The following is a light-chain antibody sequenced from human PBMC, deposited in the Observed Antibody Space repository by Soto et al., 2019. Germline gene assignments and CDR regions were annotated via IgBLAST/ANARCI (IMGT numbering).Light chain of an antibody. Sequence: SYKLTQPPSVSVSPGQTASITCSGDKLGDKYACWYQQKPGQSPVLVIYQDSKRPSGIPERFSGSNSGNTATLTISGTQAMDEADYYCQAWDSSTHYVFGTGTKLTVL. CDR3: QAWDSSTHYV. V-gene: IGLV3-1*01. CDR1: KLGDKY. CDR2: QDS. J-gene: IGLJ1*01.